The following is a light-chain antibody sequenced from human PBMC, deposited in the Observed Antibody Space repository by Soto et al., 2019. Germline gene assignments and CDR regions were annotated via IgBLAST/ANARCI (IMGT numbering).Light chain of an antibody. CDR1: SSDVGGYNY. V-gene: IGLV2-14*01. CDR2: EVS. Sequence: LTQPASVSGSPGQSITISCTGTSSDVGGYNYVSWYQQHPGKAPKLMIYEVSNRPSGVSNRFSGSKSDNTASLTISGLQAEDEADYYCNSYTSSSSLVVFGGGTKLTVL. CDR3: NSYTSSSSLVV. J-gene: IGLJ2*01.